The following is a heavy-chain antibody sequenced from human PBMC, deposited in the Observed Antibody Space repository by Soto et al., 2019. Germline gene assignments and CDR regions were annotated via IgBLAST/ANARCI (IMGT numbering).Heavy chain of an antibody. CDR2: IYYSGST. Sequence: LETLSLTCTVSGGSVSSGSYYWSWIRQPPGKGLEWIGYIYYSGSTNYNPSLKSRVTISVDTSKNQFSLKLSSVTAADTAVYYCARGGFWSGYFRVEPWGQGTLVTVSS. D-gene: IGHD3-3*01. J-gene: IGHJ5*02. CDR1: GGSVSSGSYY. CDR3: ARGGFWSGYFRVEP. V-gene: IGHV4-61*01.